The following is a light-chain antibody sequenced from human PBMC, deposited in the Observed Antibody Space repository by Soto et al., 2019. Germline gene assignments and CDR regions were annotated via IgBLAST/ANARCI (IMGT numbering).Light chain of an antibody. Sequence: DIVMTQSPDSLAVSLGERATINCKSSQSVLYNSNNKNYLAWYQQKPGQPPKLLIYWASTRESGVPDRFSGSGSGTDFTLTISSLQAEDVAVYYCQQYYSNPELTFGGGTKVEIK. CDR2: WAS. CDR3: QQYYSNPELT. J-gene: IGKJ4*01. V-gene: IGKV4-1*01. CDR1: QSVLYNSNNKNY.